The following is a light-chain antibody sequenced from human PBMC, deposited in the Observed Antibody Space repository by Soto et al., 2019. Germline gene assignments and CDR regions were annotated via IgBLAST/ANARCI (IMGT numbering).Light chain of an antibody. V-gene: IGLV3-21*01. CDR2: SDT. CDR1: DIGSKS. J-gene: IGLJ2*01. CDR3: QVWDSGSSHVV. Sequence: SYELTQPPSVSVAPGKTASISCGGNDIGSKSVHWYQQKQGQAPVLVIYSDTDLPPVIPERFSGSNSANLATLTISRVEAGDEADYYCQVWDSGSSHVVFGGGTQLTVL.